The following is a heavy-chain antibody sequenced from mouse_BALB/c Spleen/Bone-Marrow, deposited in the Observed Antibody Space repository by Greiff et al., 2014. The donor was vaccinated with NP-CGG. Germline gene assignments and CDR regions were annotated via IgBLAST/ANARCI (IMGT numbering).Heavy chain of an antibody. CDR2: VNPYNGGT. CDR3: ARPPYYGNYVDY. D-gene: IGHD2-10*01. CDR1: GYTFTDYY. J-gene: IGHJ2*01. Sequence: EVQVVESGPELVKPGASVKMSCKASGYTFTDYYMDWVKQSHGESFEWIGRVNPYNGGTSYNQKFKGKATLTVDKPSSTAYMELNSLTSEDSAVYYCARPPYYGNYVDYWGQGTTLTVSS. V-gene: IGHV1-19*01.